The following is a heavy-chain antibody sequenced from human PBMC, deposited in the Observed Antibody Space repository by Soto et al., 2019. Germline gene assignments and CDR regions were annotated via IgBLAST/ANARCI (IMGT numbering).Heavy chain of an antibody. Sequence: EVQLVESGGGLVHPGGSLRLSCEASGFAFGSSWMTWVRQAPGKGLEWVANIREDGSARSYLDSVTGRFTISRDNAKCSLYLQIDCLRAEDTGLYFCARDVSAGSSSLSLDAFDIWGQGTMVTVSS. CDR2: IREDGSAR. D-gene: IGHD6-13*01. CDR3: ARDVSAGSSSLSLDAFDI. J-gene: IGHJ3*02. V-gene: IGHV3-7*05. CDR1: GFAFGSSW.